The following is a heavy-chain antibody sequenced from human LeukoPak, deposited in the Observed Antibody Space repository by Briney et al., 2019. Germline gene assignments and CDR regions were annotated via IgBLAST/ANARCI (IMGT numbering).Heavy chain of an antibody. CDR3: ARDPSNTSGWYIYFDY. V-gene: IGHV1-18*01. CDR1: GYTFNTYG. D-gene: IGHD6-19*01. CDR2: ISAYNGDT. Sequence: ASVTVSCKASGYTFNTYGVSWVRQAPGQGLEWMGWISAYNGDTKYAQNFKGRLSMATDTSTSTAYMELRSLTSDDTAVYYCARDPSNTSGWYIYFDYWGQGTLVTVSS. J-gene: IGHJ4*02.